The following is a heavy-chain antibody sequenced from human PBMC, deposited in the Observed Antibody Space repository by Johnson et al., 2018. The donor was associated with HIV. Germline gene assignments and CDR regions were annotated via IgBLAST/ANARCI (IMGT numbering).Heavy chain of an antibody. CDR1: GFTFRDSY. CDR2: IGTAGDT. D-gene: IGHD5-18*01. CDR3: ARGAMGNAFDI. J-gene: IGHJ3*02. V-gene: IGHV3-13*01. Sequence: VQLVESGGGLVQPGGSLRLSCAASGFTFRDSYMNWVRQAPGKGLEWVSAIGTAGDTYYPGSVKGRFTISRENAKNSLYLQMNSLRAGDTAVYYCARGAMGNAFDIWGQGTMVTVSS.